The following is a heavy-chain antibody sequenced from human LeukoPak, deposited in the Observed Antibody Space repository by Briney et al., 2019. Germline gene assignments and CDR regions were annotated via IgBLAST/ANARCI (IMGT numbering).Heavy chain of an antibody. D-gene: IGHD3-10*01. CDR2: ISYDGSNK. CDR1: GFTFSSYG. J-gene: IGHJ4*02. CDR3: AKGYYGSGGYYYIDY. V-gene: IGHV3-30*18. Sequence: GGSLRLSCAASGFTFSSYGMHWVRQAPGRGLEWVAVISYDGSNKYYADSVKGRFTISRDNSKNTLFLQMNSLRAEDTAVYSCAKGYYGSGGYYYIDYWGQGTLVTVSS.